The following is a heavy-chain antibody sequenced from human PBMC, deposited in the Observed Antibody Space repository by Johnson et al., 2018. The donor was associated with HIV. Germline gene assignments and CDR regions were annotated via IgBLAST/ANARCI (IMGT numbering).Heavy chain of an antibody. J-gene: IGHJ3*02. CDR2: ISYDGSNK. CDR3: ARDRVLVAYASLDAFDI. D-gene: IGHD2-8*02. Sequence: VQLVESGGGLVKPGGSLRLSCAASGFTFSNAWMSWVRQAPGKGLEWVSVISYDGSNKYFVDSVKGRFSISRDNTKNSLYLQMNSLSAEDTAGYYCARDRVLVAYASLDAFDIWGQGTMVTVSS. CDR1: GFTFSNAW. V-gene: IGHV3-7*03.